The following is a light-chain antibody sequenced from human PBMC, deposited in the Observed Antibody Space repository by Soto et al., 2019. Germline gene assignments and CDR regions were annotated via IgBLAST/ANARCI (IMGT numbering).Light chain of an antibody. V-gene: IGKV1-39*01. J-gene: IGKJ3*01. CDR3: QQSYSTPT. CDR2: AAS. CDR1: QSISSY. Sequence: DIQMTQSPSSLSASVGDRVTITCRAGQSISSYLNWYQQKPGKAPKLLIYAASSLQSGVPSRFSGSGSGTDFTLTISSLQPEDFATYYCQQSYSTPTFGPGTKVDIK.